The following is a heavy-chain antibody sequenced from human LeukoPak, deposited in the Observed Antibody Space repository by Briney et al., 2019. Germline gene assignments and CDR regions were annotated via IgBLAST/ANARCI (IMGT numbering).Heavy chain of an antibody. V-gene: IGHV3-7*03. D-gene: IGHD3-3*01. CDR2: IKLDGSEK. J-gene: IGHJ4*02. CDR3: ARDQYDTWSRRGNFDS. Sequence: GGSLRLSCVASGFTFGKYWMSWVCQAPGKGLEWVANIKLDGSEKNYVDPVKGRFTTSRDNTKNSLYLQMNSLRAEDTAVFYCARDQYDTWSRRGNFDSWGQGTLVIVSS. CDR1: GFTFGKYW.